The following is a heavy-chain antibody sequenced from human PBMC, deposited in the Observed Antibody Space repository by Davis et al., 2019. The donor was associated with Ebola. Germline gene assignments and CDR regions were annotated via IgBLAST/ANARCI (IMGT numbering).Heavy chain of an antibody. CDR1: GSTVSSNY. D-gene: IGHD3-10*01. Sequence: PGGSLRLSCAASGSTVSSNYMSWVRQAPGKGLEWVSVIYSGGSTYYADSVKGRFTISRDNSKNTLYLQMNSLRAEDTAVYYCARATTMVRGDTWFDPWGQGTLVTVSS. V-gene: IGHV3-53*01. J-gene: IGHJ5*02. CDR3: ARATTMVRGDTWFDP. CDR2: IYSGGST.